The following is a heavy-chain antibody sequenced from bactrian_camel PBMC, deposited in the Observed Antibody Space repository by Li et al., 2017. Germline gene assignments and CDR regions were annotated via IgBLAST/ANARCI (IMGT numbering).Heavy chain of an antibody. D-gene: IGHD3*01. Sequence: HVQLVESGGGSVQAGGSLALSCAASGSTDTNNVMAWFRQVPGKEREGVAHIRSDAGSTVYSDSVKGRFTISAGNAKNALYLQMNSLTLEDTAVYYCAAHVVHTAVTMEPFPTFSCVYNYWGQGTQVTVS. J-gene: IGHJ4*01. CDR2: IRSDAGST. CDR1: GSTDTNNV. CDR3: AAHVVHTAVTMEPFPTFSCVYNY. V-gene: IGHV3S54*01.